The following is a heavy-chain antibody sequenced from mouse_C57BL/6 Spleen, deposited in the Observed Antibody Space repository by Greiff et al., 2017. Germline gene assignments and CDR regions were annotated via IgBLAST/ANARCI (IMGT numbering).Heavy chain of an antibody. V-gene: IGHV1-19*01. CDR1: GYTFTDYY. J-gene: IGHJ4*01. Sequence: EVQLQESGPVLVKPGASVKMSCKASGYTFTDYYMNWVKQSHGKSLEWIGVINPYNGGTSYNQKFKGKATLTVDKSSSTAYMELNSLTSEDSAVYYCARRLRVPYAMDYWGQGTSVTVSS. CDR3: ARRLRVPYAMDY. D-gene: IGHD2-4*01. CDR2: INPYNGGT.